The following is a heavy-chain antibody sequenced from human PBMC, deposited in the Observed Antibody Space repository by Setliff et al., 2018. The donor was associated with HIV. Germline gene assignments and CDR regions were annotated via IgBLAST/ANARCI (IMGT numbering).Heavy chain of an antibody. CDR2: MSTSGSS. V-gene: IGHV4-39*07. J-gene: IGHJ4*02. Sequence: SETLSLTCTVSGGSISSDPYYWGWIRQPPGKGLEWTGSMSTSGSSFYDPSLKSRVTIPVEPSKNQFSLQLSSVTAAHTAVYYCASPLFSYGPLAYWGQGTLVTVSS. CDR3: ASPLFSYGPLAY. CDR1: GGSISSDPYY. D-gene: IGHD3-16*01.